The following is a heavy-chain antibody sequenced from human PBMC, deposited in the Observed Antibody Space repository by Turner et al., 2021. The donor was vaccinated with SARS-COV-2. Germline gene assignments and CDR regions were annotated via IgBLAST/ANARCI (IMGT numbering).Heavy chain of an antibody. Sequence: QLQLQESGPGLVKPSETLSLACTVSGGSISSSTYYWGWIRQPPGKGLEWIGNIYYSGSTYYHPSLKSRVTISVDTSKNQFSLKLSSVTAADTAVYYCATETITMIVVANWYFDLWGRGTLVTVSS. V-gene: IGHV4-39*02. D-gene: IGHD3-22*01. CDR1: GGSISSSTYY. CDR2: IYYSGST. J-gene: IGHJ2*01. CDR3: ATETITMIVVANWYFDL.